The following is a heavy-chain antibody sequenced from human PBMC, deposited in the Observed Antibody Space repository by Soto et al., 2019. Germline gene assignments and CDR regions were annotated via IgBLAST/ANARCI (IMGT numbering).Heavy chain of an antibody. Sequence: PGESLKISCRGSGYSFTSYWIGWVRQMPGKGLEWMGIIYPGDSDTRYSPSFQGQVTISADKSISTAYLQWSSLKASDTAMYYCARQNFWSGYHDRVYYYYYMDVWGKGTTVTVSS. CDR1: GYSFTSYW. V-gene: IGHV5-51*01. CDR2: IYPGDSDT. J-gene: IGHJ6*03. D-gene: IGHD3-3*01. CDR3: ARQNFWSGYHDRVYYYYYMDV.